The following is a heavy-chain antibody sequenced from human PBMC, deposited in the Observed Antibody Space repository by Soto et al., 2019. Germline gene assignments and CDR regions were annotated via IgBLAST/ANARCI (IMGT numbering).Heavy chain of an antibody. Sequence: GGSLRLSCAASGFTFSSYGMHWVRQAPGKGLEWVAVISYDGSNKYYADSVKGRFTISRDNSKNTLYLQMNSLRAEDAAVYYCAKDVEGIVVVPAAISAFDIWGQGTMVTVSS. CDR3: AKDVEGIVVVPAAISAFDI. CDR1: GFTFSSYG. V-gene: IGHV3-30*18. D-gene: IGHD2-2*01. J-gene: IGHJ3*02. CDR2: ISYDGSNK.